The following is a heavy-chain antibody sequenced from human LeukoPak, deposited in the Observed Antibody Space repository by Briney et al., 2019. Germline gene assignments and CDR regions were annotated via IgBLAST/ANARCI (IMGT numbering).Heavy chain of an antibody. CDR1: GFTFSSYG. CDR2: ISGSGGST. Sequence: GGTLRLSCAASGFTFSSYGMSWVRQAPGKGLEWVSAISGSGGSTYYADSVKGRFTISRDNSKNTLYLQMNSLRAEDTAVYYCAKGFYCSSSTCLDYWGQGTLVTVSS. CDR3: AKGFYCSSSTCLDY. D-gene: IGHD2-2*01. J-gene: IGHJ4*02. V-gene: IGHV3-23*01.